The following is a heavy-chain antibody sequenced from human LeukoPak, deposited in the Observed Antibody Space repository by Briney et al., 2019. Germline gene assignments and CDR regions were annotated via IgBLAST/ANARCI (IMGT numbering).Heavy chain of an antibody. CDR1: GGSISSYY. CDR3: ARSPYYYDSSGYYYPVGYYFDY. D-gene: IGHD3-22*01. CDR2: IYYSGST. Sequence: SETLSLTCTVSGGSISSYYWSWIRQPPGKGLEWIGYIYYSGSTNYNPSLKSRVTISVDTSKNQFSLKLSSVTAADTAVYYCARSPYYYDSSGYYYPVGYYFDYWGQGTLVTVSS. V-gene: IGHV4-59*08. J-gene: IGHJ4*02.